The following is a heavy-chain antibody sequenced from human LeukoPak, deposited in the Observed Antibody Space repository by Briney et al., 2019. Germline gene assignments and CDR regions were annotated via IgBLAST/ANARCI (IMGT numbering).Heavy chain of an antibody. V-gene: IGHV3-30*02. D-gene: IGHD5-12*01. Sequence: PGGSLRLSCAASGFTFNSYGMHWVRQAPGKGLEWVAFIRYDGSKKYYADSVKGRFTISRDNSKNTLYLQMNSLRAEDTAVYYCARGPSGYHNTGGQGTLVTVSS. CDR2: IRYDGSKK. CDR1: GFTFNSYG. CDR3: ARGPSGYHNT. J-gene: IGHJ4*02.